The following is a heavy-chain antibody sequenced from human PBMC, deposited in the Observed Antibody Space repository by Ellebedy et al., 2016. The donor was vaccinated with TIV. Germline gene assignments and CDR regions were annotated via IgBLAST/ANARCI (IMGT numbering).Heavy chain of an antibody. D-gene: IGHD4-23*01. CDR1: GFTFGSYS. J-gene: IGHJ4*02. CDR2: ISSISSGI. Sequence: GESLKISCAGSGFTFGSYSLNWVRQAPGKGLEWVSYISSISSGIYYADPVKGRFTISRDNAKNSVYLEMSSLRAEDTAVYFCARGRVGTPGYCFDYWGQGALVTVSS. CDR3: ARGRVGTPGYCFDY. V-gene: IGHV3-48*04.